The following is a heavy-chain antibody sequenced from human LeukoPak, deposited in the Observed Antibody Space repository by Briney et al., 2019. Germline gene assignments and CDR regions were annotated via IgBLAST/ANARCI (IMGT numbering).Heavy chain of an antibody. Sequence: SETLSLTCAVYGGSFSDYFWSWVRQPPGKGLEWIGEISHSGSTTYNPSLRSRVTISGDTSKKQFSLKLSSVTAADTAVYYCVTYYYGSSAPKRNYWGQGILVTVSS. CDR2: ISHSGST. V-gene: IGHV4-34*01. D-gene: IGHD3-22*01. CDR3: VTYYYGSSAPKRNY. J-gene: IGHJ4*02. CDR1: GGSFSDYF.